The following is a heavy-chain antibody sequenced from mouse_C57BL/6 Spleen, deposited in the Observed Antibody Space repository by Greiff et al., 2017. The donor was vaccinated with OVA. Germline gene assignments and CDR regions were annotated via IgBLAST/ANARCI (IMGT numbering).Heavy chain of an antibody. Sequence: EVQVVESGGGLVKPGGSLKLSCAASGFTFSDYGMHWVRQAPEKGLEWVAYISSGSSTIYYADTVKGRFTISRDNAKNTLFLHMTSLRSEDTAMYYCARDIYGLYAMDYWGQGTSVTVSS. CDR1: GFTFSDYG. CDR2: ISSGSSTI. V-gene: IGHV5-17*01. CDR3: ARDIYGLYAMDY. J-gene: IGHJ4*01. D-gene: IGHD1-1*02.